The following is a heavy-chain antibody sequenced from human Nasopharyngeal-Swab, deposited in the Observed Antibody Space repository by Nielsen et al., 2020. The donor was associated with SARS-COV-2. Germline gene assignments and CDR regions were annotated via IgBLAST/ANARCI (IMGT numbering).Heavy chain of an antibody. V-gene: IGHV3-30-3*01. CDR3: ARNPVVVDLVSGMDV. CDR2: ISYDGSNK. CDR1: GFTFSSYA. D-gene: IGHD3-22*01. Sequence: GESLKISCAASGFTFSSYAMHWVRQAPGKGLEWVAVISYDGSNKYYADSVKGRFTISRDNSKNTLYLQMNSLRAEDTAVHYCARNPVVVDLVSGMDVWGQGTTVTVSS. J-gene: IGHJ6*02.